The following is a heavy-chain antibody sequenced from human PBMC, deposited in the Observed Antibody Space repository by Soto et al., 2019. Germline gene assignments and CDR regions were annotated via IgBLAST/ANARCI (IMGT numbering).Heavy chain of an antibody. D-gene: IGHD2-21*01. CDR1: GAYISTYS. CDR3: ASDRVAGYNFYNATYV. Sequence: PSETLSLTCSVPGAYISTYSWTLIRQPAGKGLEWIGRIYTSASINYNPSLKGRVTLSVDTSTNQVSLRLASVTAADTAIYYCASDRVAGYNFYNATYVRDQG. CDR2: IYTSASI. J-gene: IGHJ6*02. V-gene: IGHV4-4*07.